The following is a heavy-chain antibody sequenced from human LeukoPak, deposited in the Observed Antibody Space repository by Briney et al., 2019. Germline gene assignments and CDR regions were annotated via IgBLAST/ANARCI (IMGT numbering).Heavy chain of an antibody. CDR2: INAFNGNT. CDR3: ARTYCSGGTCYNWFDP. V-gene: IGHV1-18*01. J-gene: IGHJ5*02. CDR1: GYSFTSYG. D-gene: IGHD2-15*01. Sequence: ASVKVSCKASGYSFTSYGISWVRQAPGQGLEWMGWINAFNGNTNYAQKLQGRVTMTTDTSTSTAHMELRSLRSDDTAVYYCARTYCSGGTCYNWFDPWGQGTLVTVSS.